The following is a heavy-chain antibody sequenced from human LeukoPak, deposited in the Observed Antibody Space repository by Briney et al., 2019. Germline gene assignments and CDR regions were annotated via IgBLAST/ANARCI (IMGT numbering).Heavy chain of an antibody. V-gene: IGHV1-2*02. CDR3: ARGGYYYDSSGYYPPGAFDI. CDR2: INPNSGGT. D-gene: IGHD3-22*01. CDR1: GYTFTGYY. Sequence: ASVKVSCKASGYTFTGYYMHWVRQAPGQGLEWMGWINPNSGGTNYAQKFQGRVTMTRDTSISTAYMELSRLRSDDTAVYYCARGGYYYDSSGYYPPGAFDIWGQGTMVTVSS. J-gene: IGHJ3*02.